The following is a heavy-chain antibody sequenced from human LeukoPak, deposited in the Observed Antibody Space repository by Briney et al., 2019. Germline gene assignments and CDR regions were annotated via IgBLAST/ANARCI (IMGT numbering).Heavy chain of an antibody. D-gene: IGHD1-1*01. CDR2: IYTSGST. CDR3: AREVLERLDY. CDR1: GGSISSGSYY. Sequence: SQTLSLTCTVSGGSISSGSYYWSWIRQPAGKGLEWIGRIYTSGSTNYNPSLKSRVTISVDTSKNQFSLKLSSVTAADTAVYYCAREVLERLDYWGQGTLVTVSS. J-gene: IGHJ4*02. V-gene: IGHV4-61*02.